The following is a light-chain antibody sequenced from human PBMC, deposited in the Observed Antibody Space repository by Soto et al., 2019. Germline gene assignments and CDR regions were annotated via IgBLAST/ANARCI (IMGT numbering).Light chain of an antibody. CDR2: DVS. Sequence: QSALTQPASVSGSPGQSITISCTGTSGDVGGYNYVSWYQHHPGKAPKLIIYDVSNRPSGVSNRFSGSKSGNTASLTISGLQPEDEADYYCSSYTTSNTRQIVFGTGTKLTVL. CDR1: SGDVGGYNY. CDR3: SSYTTSNTRQIV. J-gene: IGLJ1*01. V-gene: IGLV2-14*03.